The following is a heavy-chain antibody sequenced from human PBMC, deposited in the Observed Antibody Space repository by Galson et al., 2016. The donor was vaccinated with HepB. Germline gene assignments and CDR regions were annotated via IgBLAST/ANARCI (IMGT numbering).Heavy chain of an antibody. Sequence: SLRLSCAASGFNFFSYAMGWVRQAPGKGLEWVSTISSSGGTTHFADSVTGRFSISRDNSKNMLDLQVHSLRVEDTAMYYCVRSRRLQLFDYWGQGALVTVSS. CDR1: GFNFFSYA. J-gene: IGHJ4*02. D-gene: IGHD6-25*01. CDR3: VRSRRLQLFDY. CDR2: ISSSGGTT. V-gene: IGHV3-23*01.